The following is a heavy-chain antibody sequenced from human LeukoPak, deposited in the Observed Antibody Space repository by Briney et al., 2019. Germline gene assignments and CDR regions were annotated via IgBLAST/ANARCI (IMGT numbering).Heavy chain of an antibody. CDR2: ISTYNDNT. CDR1: GYTFTSYG. J-gene: IGHJ3*01. CDR3: ARGRTKSDAFDV. Sequence: ASVKVSCKASGYTFTSYGITWVRQAPGQGLEWMGWISTYNDNTDYAQKLQGRVTMTTDTSTTTAYMELGSLTSDDTAVYYCARGRTKSDAFDVWGQGTMVTVSS. D-gene: IGHD3-3*01. V-gene: IGHV1-18*01.